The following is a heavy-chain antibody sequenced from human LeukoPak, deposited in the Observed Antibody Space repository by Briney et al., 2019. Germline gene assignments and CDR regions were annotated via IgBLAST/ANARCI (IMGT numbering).Heavy chain of an antibody. CDR1: GFTITNYA. J-gene: IGHJ4*02. CDR3: ARAGPNDHRFDY. CDR2: ISYHGSSQ. Sequence: GRSLRLSCAASGFTITNYAIHWVRQAPGKGLEWVAVISYHGSSQYYADSVKGRFTISRDTLKNTVFLQMLSLRPEDTAIYYCARAGPNDHRFDYWGQGTLVTVSS. D-gene: IGHD1-1*01. V-gene: IGHV3-30-3*01.